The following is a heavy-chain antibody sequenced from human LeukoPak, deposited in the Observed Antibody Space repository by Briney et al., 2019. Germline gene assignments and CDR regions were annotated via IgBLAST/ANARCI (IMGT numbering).Heavy chain of an antibody. CDR2: ISYDGSNE. J-gene: IGHJ4*02. V-gene: IGHV3-30-3*01. CDR3: ARDRAMVRGVIAY. CDR1: GFTFSSYA. D-gene: IGHD3-10*01. Sequence: GRSLRLSCAASGFTFSSYAMHWVRQAPGKGLEWVAVISYDGSNEYYADSVKGRFTISRDNSKNTLYLQMNSLRAEDTAVYYCARDRAMVRGVIAYWGQGTLVTVSS.